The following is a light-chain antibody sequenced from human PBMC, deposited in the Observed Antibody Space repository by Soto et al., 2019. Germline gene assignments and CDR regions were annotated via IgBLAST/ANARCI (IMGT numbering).Light chain of an antibody. Sequence: QSALTQPASVSGSPGQSITISCTGTNSDVGAYNYVSWYQQHPGKAPKLMIYDVSDRPSGVSARFSGSKSGNTASLTISGLQAEDEADYYCSSYTSSSIYVFGTGTKVTVL. V-gene: IGLV2-14*01. CDR3: SSYTSSSIYV. CDR2: DVS. CDR1: NSDVGAYNY. J-gene: IGLJ1*01.